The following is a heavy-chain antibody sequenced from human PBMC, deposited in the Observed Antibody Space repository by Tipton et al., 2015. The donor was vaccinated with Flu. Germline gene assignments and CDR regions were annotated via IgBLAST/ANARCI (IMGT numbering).Heavy chain of an antibody. CDR3: VRRGSTVVTPVDY. V-gene: IGHV5-51*01. CDR1: GFNFRTYW. D-gene: IGHD4-23*01. J-gene: IGHJ4*02. Sequence: VQLVQSGAEEKKPGESLKISCKGSGFNFRTYWIGWVRQVPGTGLEWVGIIYPDDSDTRYSPSFHGQVTISADKSISTAYLQWSSLKASDTAMYYCVRRGSTVVTPVDYWGQGTLVTVSS. CDR2: IYPDDSDT.